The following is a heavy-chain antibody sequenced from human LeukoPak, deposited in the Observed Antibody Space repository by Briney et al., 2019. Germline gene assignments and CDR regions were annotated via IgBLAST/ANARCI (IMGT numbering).Heavy chain of an antibody. CDR3: ARRSFHDSSGYYDHWFDP. CDR1: GGSISSSNW. J-gene: IGHJ5*02. V-gene: IGHV4-4*02. Sequence: PSETLSLTCAVSGGSISSSNWWSWVRQPPGKGLEWIGEIYHSGSTNYNPSLKSRVTISVDTSKNQFSLKLSSVTAADTAVYYCARRSFHDSSGYYDHWFDPWGQGTLVTVSS. CDR2: IYHSGST. D-gene: IGHD3-22*01.